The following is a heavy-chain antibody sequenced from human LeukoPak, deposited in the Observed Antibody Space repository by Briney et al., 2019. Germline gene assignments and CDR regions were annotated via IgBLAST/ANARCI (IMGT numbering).Heavy chain of an antibody. D-gene: IGHD6-6*01. J-gene: IGHJ4*02. Sequence: SETLSLTCTVSGDSVSTNLYYWGWIRQPPGKGLEWIGNLFHSGTTYYNPSLKSRVSISVDTSKNQFSLKLNSVTAADTAVYYCARQGYGSSSFFDHWGQGTLVTVSS. CDR1: GDSVSTNLYY. CDR3: ARQGYGSSSFFDH. CDR2: LFHSGTT. V-gene: IGHV4-39*01.